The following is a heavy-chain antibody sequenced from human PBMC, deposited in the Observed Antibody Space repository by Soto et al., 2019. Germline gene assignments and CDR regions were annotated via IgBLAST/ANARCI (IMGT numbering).Heavy chain of an antibody. CDR1: GASMRSHY. V-gene: IGHV4-59*11. J-gene: IGHJ4*02. D-gene: IGHD2-8*01. CDR3: ARDRSLIGDANFDY. Sequence: QVQLQESGPGLVKPSETLSLTCNVSGASMRSHYWSWIRQPPGKGLEWIAYIHYSGSTNYNPSLESRLTISVDTSKNQFSLKMTSVTAADTAMYYCARDRSLIGDANFDYWGRGTLVTVSS. CDR2: IHYSGST.